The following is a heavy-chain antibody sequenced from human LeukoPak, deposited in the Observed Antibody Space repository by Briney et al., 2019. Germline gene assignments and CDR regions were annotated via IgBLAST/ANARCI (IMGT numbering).Heavy chain of an antibody. Sequence: GGSLRLSCAVSGFTFSSYWMGGVRQAPGKGRAWVANINQDGSSKYYEDSVKGRCTISRDNAENSLYLQMNSLGAEDTAVYFCARLGPVNKDHYMDVGGKGTTVTISS. D-gene: IGHD4-17*01. CDR1: GFTFSSYW. CDR3: ARLGPVNKDHYMDV. J-gene: IGHJ6*03. CDR2: INQDGSSK. V-gene: IGHV3-7*01.